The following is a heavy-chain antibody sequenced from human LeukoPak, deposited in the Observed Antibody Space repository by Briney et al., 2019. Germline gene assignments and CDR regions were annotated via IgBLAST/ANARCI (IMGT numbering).Heavy chain of an antibody. V-gene: IGHV4-39*01. J-gene: IGHJ4*02. Sequence: SETLSLTCTVPGDSISNSAYYWGWIRQSPGKGLEWIGNIYYSGSTYYNPSLKSRVTISVDTSKNQFSLKLSSVTAADTAVYYCARGLNWGQGTLVTVSS. D-gene: IGHD3-16*01. CDR1: GDSISNSAYY. CDR3: ARGLN. CDR2: IYYSGST.